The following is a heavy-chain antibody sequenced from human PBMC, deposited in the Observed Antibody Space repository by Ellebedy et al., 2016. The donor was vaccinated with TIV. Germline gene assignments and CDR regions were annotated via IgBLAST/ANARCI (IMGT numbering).Heavy chain of an antibody. Sequence: ASVKVSCKASGYTFTGYYMHWVRQAPGQGLEWMGWINPNSGGTNYAQKFQGRVTMTRDTSISTAYMELSRLRSDDTAVYYCARDLRDTAMVIQYYYGMDVWGQGTTVTVSS. CDR1: GYTFTGYY. CDR3: ARDLRDTAMVIQYYYGMDV. V-gene: IGHV1-2*02. D-gene: IGHD5-18*01. CDR2: INPNSGGT. J-gene: IGHJ6*02.